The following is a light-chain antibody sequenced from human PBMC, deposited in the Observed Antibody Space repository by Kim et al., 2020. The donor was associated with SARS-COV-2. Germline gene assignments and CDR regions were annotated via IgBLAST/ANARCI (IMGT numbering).Light chain of an antibody. Sequence: PRERVTLSCRASQSVSSSYLTWYQQKPGQAPRLLIYGASTRATGIPARFSGSGSGTDFTLTISSLQPEDFAVYYCQKDYNLPGFTFGPGTKVDIK. J-gene: IGKJ3*01. CDR1: QSVSSSY. CDR2: GAS. V-gene: IGKV3D-7*01. CDR3: QKDYNLPGFT.